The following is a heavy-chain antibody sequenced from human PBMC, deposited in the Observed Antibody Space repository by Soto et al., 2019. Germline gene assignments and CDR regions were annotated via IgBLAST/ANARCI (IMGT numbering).Heavy chain of an antibody. CDR2: ISSSGSTI. D-gene: IGHD6-13*01. Sequence: GGSLRLSCAASGFTFSDYYISWIRQAPGKGLEWVSYISSSGSTIYYAGSVKGRFTISRDNAKNSLYLQMNSLRAEDTAVYYCARDLSSSSPFKSDYWGQGTLVTVSS. J-gene: IGHJ4*02. CDR3: ARDLSSSSPFKSDY. CDR1: GFTFSDYY. V-gene: IGHV3-11*01.